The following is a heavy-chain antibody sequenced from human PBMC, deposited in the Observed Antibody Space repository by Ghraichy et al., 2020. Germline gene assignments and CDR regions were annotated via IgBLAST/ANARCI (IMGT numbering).Heavy chain of an antibody. CDR2: INPNSGGT. Sequence: ASVKVSCKASGYTFTGYYMHWVRQAPGQGLEWMGRINPNSGGTNYAQKFQGRVTMTRDTSISTAYMELSRLRSDDTAVYYCARGYYDYIWGSYRLGYWGQGTLVTVSS. CDR3: ARGYYDYIWGSYRLGY. J-gene: IGHJ4*02. D-gene: IGHD3-16*02. V-gene: IGHV1-2*06. CDR1: GYTFTGYY.